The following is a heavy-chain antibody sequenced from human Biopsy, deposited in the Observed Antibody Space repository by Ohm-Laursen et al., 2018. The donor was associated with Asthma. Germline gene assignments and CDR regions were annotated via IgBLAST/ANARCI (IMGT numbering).Heavy chain of an antibody. Sequence: SDTLSLTCTVYGGSFSSNYWSWIRQTPGKGLEWLGDPHHSGYNHYNPSLRRRPTLTVDTSKKQFSLRLTSLTAADTAVYYCARGSSSRLSQWELLVSGGKRAHSYYGMDVWGQGTTVTVSS. CDR3: ARGSSSRLSQWELLVSGGKRAHSYYGMDV. D-gene: IGHD1-26*01. CDR2: PHHSGYN. CDR1: GGSFSSNY. J-gene: IGHJ6*02. V-gene: IGHV4-34*01.